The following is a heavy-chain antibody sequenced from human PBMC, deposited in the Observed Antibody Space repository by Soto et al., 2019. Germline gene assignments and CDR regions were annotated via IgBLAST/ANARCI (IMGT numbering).Heavy chain of an antibody. J-gene: IGHJ2*01. Sequence: VQLLESGGGLVQPGRSLRLSCVGSGFTFINYAMNWVRQTPGKGLEWVSTISGGGDKTFDADTVKGRFTISRDNSKNAVNLQMNSLRADDTAVYYCARKVLGSTSRPDWWYFDLWGRGTLVTVSS. D-gene: IGHD2-2*01. CDR1: GFTFINYA. CDR2: ISGGGDKT. CDR3: ARKVLGSTSRPDWWYFDL. V-gene: IGHV3-23*01.